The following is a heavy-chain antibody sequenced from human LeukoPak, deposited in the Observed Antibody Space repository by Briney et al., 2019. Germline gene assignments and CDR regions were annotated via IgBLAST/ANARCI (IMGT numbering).Heavy chain of an antibody. CDR1: GFTFSSYS. CDR3: ARNNWFGEFENWFDP. J-gene: IGHJ5*02. D-gene: IGHD3-10*01. V-gene: IGHV3-21*01. Sequence: GGSLRLSCAASGFTFSSYSMNRVRQAPGKGPEWVSSISSSSSYIYYADSMKGRFTISRDNAKNSLYLQMNSLRAEDTAVYYCARNNWFGEFENWFDPWGQGTLVTVSS. CDR2: ISSSSSYI.